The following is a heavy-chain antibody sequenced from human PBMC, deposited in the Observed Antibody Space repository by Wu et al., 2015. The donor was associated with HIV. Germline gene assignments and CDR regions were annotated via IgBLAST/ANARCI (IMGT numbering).Heavy chain of an antibody. CDR2: IIPIFGTA. D-gene: IGHD4-23*01. CDR1: GGTFSSYA. V-gene: IGHV1-69*13. Sequence: QVQLVQSGAEVKKPGSSVKVSCKASGGTFSSYAISWVRQAPGQGLEWMGRIIPIFGTANYAQKFQGRVTITADESTSTAYMELSSLRSEDTAVYYCAIPLRTTVVNSGAFDIWGQGDNGSPSLQ. J-gene: IGHJ3*02. CDR3: AIPLRTTVVNSGAFDI.